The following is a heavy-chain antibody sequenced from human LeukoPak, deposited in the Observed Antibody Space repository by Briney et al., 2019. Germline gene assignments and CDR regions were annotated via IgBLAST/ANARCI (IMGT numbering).Heavy chain of an antibody. CDR2: INPNSGGT. J-gene: IGHJ4*02. V-gene: IGHV1-2*02. D-gene: IGHD5-24*01. Sequence: ASEKVSCKASGYTFTGYYMHWVRQAPGQGLEWMGWINPNSGGTNYAQKFQGRVTMTRDTSIGTAYMELSRLRSDDTAVYYCAREEMATIYDYWGQGTLVTVSS. CDR3: AREEMATIYDY. CDR1: GYTFTGYY.